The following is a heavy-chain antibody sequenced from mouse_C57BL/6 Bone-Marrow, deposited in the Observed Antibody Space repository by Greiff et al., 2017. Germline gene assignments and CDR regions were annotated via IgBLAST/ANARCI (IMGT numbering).Heavy chain of an antibody. D-gene: IGHD1-1*01. CDR3: ARCTTVVDY. V-gene: IGHV1-81*01. Sequence: QVQLQQSGAELARPGASVKLSCKASGYTFTSYGISWVKQRTGQGLEWIGEIYPRRGNTYYNEKFKGKATLTADKSSSTAYMELRSLTSEDSAVYFCARCTTVVDYWGQGTTHTVSS. J-gene: IGHJ2*01. CDR1: GYTFTSYG. CDR2: IYPRRGNT.